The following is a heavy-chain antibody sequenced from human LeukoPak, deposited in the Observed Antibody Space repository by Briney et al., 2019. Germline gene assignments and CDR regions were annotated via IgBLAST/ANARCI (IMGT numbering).Heavy chain of an antibody. Sequence: PSETLSLTCTVSGGSISSYYWSWIRQPPGKGLEWLGYIYYSGSTNYNPSLKSRVTISVDTSKNQFSLKLSSVTAADTAVYYCARSVSMAATPIDYWGQGTLVTVSS. CDR1: GGSISSYY. V-gene: IGHV4-59*01. CDR3: ARSVSMAATPIDY. D-gene: IGHD2-15*01. J-gene: IGHJ4*02. CDR2: IYYSGST.